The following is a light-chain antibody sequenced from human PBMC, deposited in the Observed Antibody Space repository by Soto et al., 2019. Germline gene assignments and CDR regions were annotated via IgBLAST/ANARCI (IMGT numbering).Light chain of an antibody. CDR1: SSNIGAGYD. J-gene: IGLJ3*02. CDR2: GNS. CDR3: QSYDSSQSAWV. V-gene: IGLV1-40*01. Sequence: QSVLTQPPSVSGAPGQRVTISCTGSSSNIGAGYDVHWYQQLPGTAPKLLIYGNSNRPSGVPDRFSGPKSGTSASLAITGLQAEDEADYSCQSYDSSQSAWVFGGGTKLTVL.